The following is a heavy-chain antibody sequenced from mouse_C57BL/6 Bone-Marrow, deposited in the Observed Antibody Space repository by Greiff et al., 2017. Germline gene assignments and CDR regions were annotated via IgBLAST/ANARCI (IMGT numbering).Heavy chain of an antibody. V-gene: IGHV1-80*01. CDR2: IYPGDGDT. CDR3: ARERGQAGTFDD. D-gene: IGHD4-1*01. CDR1: GYAFSSYW. J-gene: IGHJ2*01. Sequence: QVQLPQSGAELVKPGASVKISCKASGYAFSSYWMNWVKQRPGKGLEWIGQIYPGDGDTNYNGKFKGKATLTADKSSSTAYMQLSSLTSEDSAVYFCARERGQAGTFDDWGQGTTLTVSS.